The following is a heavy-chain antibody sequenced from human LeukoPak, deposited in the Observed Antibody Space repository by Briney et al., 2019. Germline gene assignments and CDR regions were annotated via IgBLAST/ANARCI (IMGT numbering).Heavy chain of an antibody. J-gene: IGHJ4*02. CDR2: IYYSGST. D-gene: IGHD4-17*01. CDR1: GGSISSYY. Sequence: PSETLSLTCTVSGGSISSYYWSWIRQPPGKGLQWIGYIYYSGSTNYNPSLKSRVTISVDTSKSQFSLKLSSVTAADTAVYYCASGEYGDAIDYWGQGTLVTVSS. CDR3: ASGEYGDAIDY. V-gene: IGHV4-59*01.